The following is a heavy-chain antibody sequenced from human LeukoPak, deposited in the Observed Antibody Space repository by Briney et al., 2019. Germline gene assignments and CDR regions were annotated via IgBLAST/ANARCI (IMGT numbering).Heavy chain of an antibody. CDR3: ARDREAYGSGLHYYYYMDV. D-gene: IGHD3-10*01. J-gene: IGHJ6*03. CDR2: IYYSGNT. V-gene: IGHV4-30-4*08. Sequence: SSETLSLTCTVSGGSISSGNYHWSWIRQPPGKSLEWIGYIYYSGNTYYNPSLKSRVTISVDTSKNQFSLKLRSLTAAATAVYYCARDREAYGSGLHYYYYMDVWGKGTTVTVSS. CDR1: GGSISSGNYH.